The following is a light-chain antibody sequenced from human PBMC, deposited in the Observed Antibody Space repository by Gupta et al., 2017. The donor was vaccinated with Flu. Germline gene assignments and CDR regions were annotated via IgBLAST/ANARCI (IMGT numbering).Light chain of an antibody. J-gene: IGLJ2*01. CDR3: QVWDSSSDHYVV. Sequence: SYVLTQPPSVSVAPGQTARSTCGGNNIGSKSVHWYQKNPGQAPVLVVYDDSDRPSGIPERFSGSNSGNTATLTISRVEAGDEADYYCQVWDSSSDHYVVFGGGTKLTVL. CDR1: NIGSKS. V-gene: IGLV3-21*02. CDR2: DDS.